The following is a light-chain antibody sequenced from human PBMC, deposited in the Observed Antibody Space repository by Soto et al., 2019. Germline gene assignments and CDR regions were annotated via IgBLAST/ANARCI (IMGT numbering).Light chain of an antibody. CDR2: GAS. J-gene: IGKJ1*01. Sequence: VFTQSPGDLALSPGERATIFSRASQSVSSSYLAGYQQKPGQAPRLLIYGASSRATGIPDRFSGSGSGTDFTLTISRLEPEDFAVYYCQQYGSSPRTFGQGTKVDIK. V-gene: IGKV3-20*01. CDR3: QQYGSSPRT. CDR1: QSVSSSY.